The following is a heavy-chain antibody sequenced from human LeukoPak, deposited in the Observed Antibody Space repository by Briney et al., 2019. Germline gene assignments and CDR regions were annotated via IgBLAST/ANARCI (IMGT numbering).Heavy chain of an antibody. J-gene: IGHJ5*02. CDR3: AREMGYYDILTGYYNNWFDP. D-gene: IGHD3-9*01. CDR2: ISSSGSTI. CDR1: GFTFSSYE. V-gene: IGHV3-48*03. Sequence: GGSLRLSCAASGFTFSSYEMNWVRQAPGKGLEWVSYISSSGSTIYYADSVKGRFTISRDNAKNSLYLQMNSLRAEDTAVYYCAREMGYYDILTGYYNNWFDPWGQGTLVTVSS.